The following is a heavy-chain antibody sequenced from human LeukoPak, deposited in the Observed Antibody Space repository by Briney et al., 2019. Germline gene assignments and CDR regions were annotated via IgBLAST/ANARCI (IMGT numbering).Heavy chain of an antibody. CDR1: GYSFTSYW. D-gene: IGHD4-17*01. Sequence: GESLKISCKGSGYSFTSYWISWVRQMPGKGLEWMGRIDPSDSYTNYSPSFKGHVTISADKSISTAYLQWSSLKASDTAMYYCARHHSPTTVTTGYAFDIWGQGTMVTVSS. CDR2: IDPSDSYT. V-gene: IGHV5-10-1*01. J-gene: IGHJ3*02. CDR3: ARHHSPTTVTTGYAFDI.